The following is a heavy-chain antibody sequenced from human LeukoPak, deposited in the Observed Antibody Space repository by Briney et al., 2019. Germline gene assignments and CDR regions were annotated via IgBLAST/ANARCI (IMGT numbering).Heavy chain of an antibody. D-gene: IGHD5-24*01. CDR1: GGSISSSSSY. CDR3: ARHRSGWLEVTFDH. V-gene: IGHV4-39*01. Sequence: SETLSLTCSVSGGSISSSSSYGGWIPQPPGKGLLGIGRIYYSGSSFDNPALKSRVTISVDTSKNQFSLKLSSVTAADTAVYYCARHRSGWLEVTFDHWGQGTLVTVSS. CDR2: IYYSGSS. J-gene: IGHJ4*02.